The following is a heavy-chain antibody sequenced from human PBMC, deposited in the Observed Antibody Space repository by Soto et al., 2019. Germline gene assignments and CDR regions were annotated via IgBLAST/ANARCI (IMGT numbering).Heavy chain of an antibody. V-gene: IGHV3-48*02. CDR2: ISSSFITI. CDR1: GFTFSSYS. Sequence: EVQLVESGGGLVQPGGSLRLSCAASGFTFSSYSMNWVRQAPGKGLEWVSYISSSFITIYYADSVKGRFTISRDNANNSLYLQMNSLRDEDTAVYYCARDCPGSSTTCYGNEWFDSWGQGTLVTVSS. D-gene: IGHD2-2*01. J-gene: IGHJ5*01. CDR3: ARDCPGSSTTCYGNEWFDS.